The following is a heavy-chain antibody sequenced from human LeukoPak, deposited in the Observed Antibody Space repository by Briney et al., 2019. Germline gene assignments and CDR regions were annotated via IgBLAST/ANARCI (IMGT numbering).Heavy chain of an antibody. D-gene: IGHD4-17*01. V-gene: IGHV4-59*01. CDR2: IYYSGST. Sequence: SETLSLTCTVSGGSISSYYWSWIRQPPGKGLEWIGYIYYSGSTNYNPSLKSRVTISVDTSKNQFSLKLSSVTAADTAVYYCARDPPPHGDYDIWGQGTLVTVSS. CDR1: GGSISSYY. CDR3: ARDPPPHGDYDI. J-gene: IGHJ4*02.